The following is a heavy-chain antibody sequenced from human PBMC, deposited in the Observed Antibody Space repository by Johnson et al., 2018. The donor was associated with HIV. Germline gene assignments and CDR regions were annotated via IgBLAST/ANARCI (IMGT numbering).Heavy chain of an antibody. CDR1: GFTVSGSY. CDR2: ISYAGSNK. J-gene: IGHJ3*02. V-gene: IGHV3-30*19. D-gene: IGHD6-19*01. CDR3: ARTTYSSPGAFDI. Sequence: QVQLVESGGGVVQPGGSLTLSCAASGFTVSGSYMTWVRQAPGKGLEWVAFISYAGSNKYYADSVKGRFTISRDNSKNTLYLQMNSLRAEDTAVYYCARTTYSSPGAFDIWGQGTTVTVSS.